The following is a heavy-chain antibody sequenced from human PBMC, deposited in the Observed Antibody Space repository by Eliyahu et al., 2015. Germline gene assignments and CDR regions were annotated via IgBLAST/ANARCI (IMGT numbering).Heavy chain of an antibody. CDR1: GYSFTSYW. Sequence: GYSFTSYWIGWVRQMPGKGLEWMGIIYPGDSDTRYSPSFQGQVTISADKSISTTYLQWNSLKASDTAMYYCARHRGSGWAAFDIWGQGTMVTVSS. D-gene: IGHD6-19*01. CDR3: ARHRGSGWAAFDI. V-gene: IGHV5-51*01. CDR2: IYPGDSDT. J-gene: IGHJ3*02.